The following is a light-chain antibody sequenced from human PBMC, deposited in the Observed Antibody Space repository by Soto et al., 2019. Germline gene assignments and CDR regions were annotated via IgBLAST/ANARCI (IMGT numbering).Light chain of an antibody. V-gene: IGKV3-15*01. J-gene: IGKJ1*01. CDR3: QQYTNWPRT. Sequence: EIVMTQSPATLSVSPGERATFSCRASQSVGANLVWYQQKPGQAPRLLIYGASTRATGIPARFSGSGSGTEFTLTISSLQSEDFAVYYCQQYTNWPRTFGQGTKVEIK. CDR2: GAS. CDR1: QSVGAN.